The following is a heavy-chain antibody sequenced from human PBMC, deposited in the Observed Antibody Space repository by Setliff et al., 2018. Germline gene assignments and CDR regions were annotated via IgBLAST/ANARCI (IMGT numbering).Heavy chain of an antibody. CDR3: ARGPRFDYESPTYRRRFDP. J-gene: IGHJ5*02. CDR2: INHRGTT. CDR1: GGSFSGYY. D-gene: IGHD3-22*01. V-gene: IGHV4-34*01. Sequence: LSLTCAVYGGSFSGYYWNWIRQAPGKGLEWIGEINHRGTTSYTPSLKGRVTISVDTSKNLFSLKLSSVTAADTAVYFCARGPRFDYESPTYRRRFDPWGQGTLVTVSS.